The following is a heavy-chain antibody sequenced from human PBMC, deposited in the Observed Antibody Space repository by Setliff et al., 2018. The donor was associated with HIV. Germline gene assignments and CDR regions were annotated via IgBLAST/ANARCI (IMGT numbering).Heavy chain of an antibody. CDR1: GDSINNYY. Sequence: SETLSLTCTVSGDSINNYYWSWIRQPPGKGLEWIGYIYSSGSTNYNPSLKSRVTISVDTSKNQFSLNLSSVTAADTAVYYCARSLGTIWGYDYWGQGTLVTVSS. J-gene: IGHJ4*02. V-gene: IGHV4-59*01. CDR2: IYSSGST. CDR3: ARSLGTIWGYDY. D-gene: IGHD3-9*01.